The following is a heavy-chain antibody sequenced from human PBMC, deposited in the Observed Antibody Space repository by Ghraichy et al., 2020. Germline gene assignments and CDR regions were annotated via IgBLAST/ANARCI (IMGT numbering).Heavy chain of an antibody. Sequence: GGSLRLSCAASGFTFSSYSMNWVRQAPGKGLEWVSSISSSSSYIYYADSVKGRFTISRDNAKNSLYLQMNSLRAEDTAVYYCARLEVGSGWDWFDPWGQGTLVTVSS. J-gene: IGHJ5*02. D-gene: IGHD6-19*01. CDR1: GFTFSSYS. CDR3: ARLEVGSGWDWFDP. CDR2: ISSSSSYI. V-gene: IGHV3-21*01.